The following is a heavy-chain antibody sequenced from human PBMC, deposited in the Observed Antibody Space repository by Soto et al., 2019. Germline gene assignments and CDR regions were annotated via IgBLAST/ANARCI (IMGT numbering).Heavy chain of an antibody. D-gene: IGHD3-9*01. J-gene: IGHJ2*01. CDR1: GGSFSGHY. V-gene: IGHV4-34*01. Sequence: QVQLQQSGAGPVRPLETLSLTCAVSGGSFSGHYWAWIRQPPRPGLELIGEVNDRGSINYNTSLKSRVSMSIDTSKKHFSLKLRSVTAADTAVSYCAREISDSLAGLPGLWQLALWGRGTVVTVSS. CDR2: VNDRGSI. CDR3: AREISDSLAGLPGLWQLAL.